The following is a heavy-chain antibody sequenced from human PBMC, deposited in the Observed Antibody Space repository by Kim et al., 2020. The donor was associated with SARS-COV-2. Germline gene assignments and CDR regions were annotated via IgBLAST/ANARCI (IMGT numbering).Heavy chain of an antibody. CDR1: GYTFTSYA. CDR3: ARDGAAPCRGSCYMDFDY. V-gene: IGHV7-4-1*02. CDR2: INTNTGNP. J-gene: IGHJ4*02. D-gene: IGHD2-15*01. Sequence: ASVKVSCKASGYTFTSYAMNWVRQAPGQGLEWMGWINTNTGNPTYAQGFTGRFVFSLDTSVSTAYLQISSLKAEDTAVYYCARDGAAPCRGSCYMDFDYWGQGTLVTVSS.